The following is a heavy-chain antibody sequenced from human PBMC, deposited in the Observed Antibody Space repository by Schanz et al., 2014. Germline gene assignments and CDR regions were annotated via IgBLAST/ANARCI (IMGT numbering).Heavy chain of an antibody. CDR3: ARGNTIFGVVILGWLDP. V-gene: IGHV3-7*03. Sequence: EVQLVESGGGLVQPGGSLRLSCAASGFTFNSYWMTWVRQAPGKGLEWVANIRQDESERSYVDSVKGRFTLSRDNAKKTMDLQMNSLRVEDTAIYYCARGNTIFGVVILGWLDPWGQGTLVTVSS. CDR1: GFTFNSYW. CDR2: IRQDESER. J-gene: IGHJ5*02. D-gene: IGHD3-3*01.